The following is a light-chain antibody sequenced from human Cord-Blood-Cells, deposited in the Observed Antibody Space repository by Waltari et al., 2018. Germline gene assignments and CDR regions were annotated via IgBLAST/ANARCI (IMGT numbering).Light chain of an antibody. CDR2: GAS. CDR3: QQYGSSPYT. J-gene: IGKJ2*01. V-gene: IGKV3-20*01. Sequence: EIVLTQSPGTLSLSPGERATLSCRASQSVSSSYLAWYQQKPGQALRLLIYGASSRATGIPDRFNGSGSGTDFTLTISRLEPEDFAVYYCQQYGSSPYTFGQGTKLEIK. CDR1: QSVSSSY.